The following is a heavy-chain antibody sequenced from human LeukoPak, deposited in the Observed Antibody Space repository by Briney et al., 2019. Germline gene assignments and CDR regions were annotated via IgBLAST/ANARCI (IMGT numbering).Heavy chain of an antibody. V-gene: IGHV1-2*02. CDR3: ARYSGYDEPFEY. D-gene: IGHD5-12*01. Sequence: ASVKVSCKASGYTFTGYYMHWVRQASGQGLEWTGWINPNSGGTGYAQRFQGRVTMTRDTSVTTAYMELSRLRSDDTAVYYCARYSGYDEPFEYWGQGTLVTVSS. CDR1: GYTFTGYY. CDR2: INPNSGGT. J-gene: IGHJ4*02.